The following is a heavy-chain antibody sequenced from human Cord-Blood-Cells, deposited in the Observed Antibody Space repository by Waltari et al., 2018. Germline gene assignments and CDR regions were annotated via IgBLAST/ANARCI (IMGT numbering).Heavy chain of an antibody. J-gene: IGHJ5*02. V-gene: IGHV4-30-2*01. CDR1: GGSISSGGYS. CDR3: ARYPPFDP. CDR2: IYHSGST. Sequence: QLQLQESGSGLVKPSQTLSLTCAVSGGSISSGGYSWSWIRQPPGKGLEWMGYIYHSGSTCYSPSLRSRVTISVDSSKNQFSLKLSSVTAADTAVYYCARYPPFDPWGQGTLVTVSS.